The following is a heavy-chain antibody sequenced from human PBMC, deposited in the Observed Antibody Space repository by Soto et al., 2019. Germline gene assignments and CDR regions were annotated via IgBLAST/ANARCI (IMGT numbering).Heavy chain of an antibody. CDR1: GGSISSSSYY. V-gene: IGHV4-39*01. J-gene: IGHJ6*02. CDR2: IYYSGST. Sequence: SETLSLTCTVSGGSISSSSYYWVWIRQPPGKGLEWIGSIYYSGSTYYNPSLKSRVTISVDTSKNQLSLKLSSLTAADTAVYYCATILDYYGSGSYYQRRNYYYYGMDVWGQGTTVT. D-gene: IGHD3-10*01. CDR3: ATILDYYGSGSYYQRRNYYYYGMDV.